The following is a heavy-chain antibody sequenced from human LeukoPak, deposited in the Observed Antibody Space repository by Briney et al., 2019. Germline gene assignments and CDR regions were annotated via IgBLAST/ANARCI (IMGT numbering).Heavy chain of an antibody. J-gene: IGHJ4*02. CDR3: ATTPYSSSSPFDY. CDR1: GFTFSSYW. V-gene: IGHV3-7*01. D-gene: IGHD6-6*01. CDR2: IKQDGSTK. Sequence: GGSLRLSCAASGFTFSSYWMSWVRQAPGKGLEWVADIKQDGSTKYYAASVKGRLTISRDNAKNSLYLQMNSLRAEDTAVYYCATTPYSSSSPFDYWGQGTLVTVSS.